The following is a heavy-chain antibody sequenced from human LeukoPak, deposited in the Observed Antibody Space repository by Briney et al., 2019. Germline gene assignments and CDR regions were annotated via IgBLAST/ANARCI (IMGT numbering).Heavy chain of an antibody. Sequence: GGSLRLSCATSRFTFSSYSMNWVRQAPGKGLEWVSYISSSSSTIYYADSVKGRFTISRDNAKNSLYLQMNSLRTEDTAVYYCARASYCGGDCYSWVAYYYYYGMDVWGQGTTVTVSS. V-gene: IGHV3-48*01. J-gene: IGHJ6*02. CDR1: RFTFSSYS. CDR3: ARASYCGGDCYSWVAYYYYYGMDV. D-gene: IGHD2-21*02. CDR2: ISSSSSTI.